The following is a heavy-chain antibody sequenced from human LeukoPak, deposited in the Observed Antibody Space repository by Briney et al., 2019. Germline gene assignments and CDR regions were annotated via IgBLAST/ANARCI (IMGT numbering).Heavy chain of an antibody. CDR3: AFGKYSRSDFDS. CDR2: IYWDDDK. Sequence: SGPTLLKPTQTLTLTCTFSGFSLSTNDVGVGWIRQPPGEALERLALIYWDDDKRYSPSQKSRLTITKDTSKNQVVLTMANMDPADTATYYCAFGKYSRSDFDSWGQGTLVTVSS. CDR1: GFSLSTNDVG. D-gene: IGHD6-6*01. V-gene: IGHV2-5*02. J-gene: IGHJ4*02.